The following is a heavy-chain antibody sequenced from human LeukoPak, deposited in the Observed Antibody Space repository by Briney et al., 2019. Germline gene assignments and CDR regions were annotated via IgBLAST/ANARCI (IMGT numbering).Heavy chain of an antibody. CDR2: ISGSGDST. Sequence: GRSLRLSCAASGFTFSSYAMSWVRQAPGKGLEWVSAISGSGDSTYYADSVKGRFTISRDNSKNTLYLQMNSLRAEDTAVYYCARAPIAVAGTRQPVDYWGQGTLVTVSS. J-gene: IGHJ4*02. D-gene: IGHD6-19*01. CDR3: ARAPIAVAGTRQPVDY. CDR1: GFTFSSYA. V-gene: IGHV3-23*01.